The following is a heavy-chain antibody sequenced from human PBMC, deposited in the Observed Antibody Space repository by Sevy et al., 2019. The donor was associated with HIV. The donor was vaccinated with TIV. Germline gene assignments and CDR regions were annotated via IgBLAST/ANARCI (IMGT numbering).Heavy chain of an antibody. CDR1: GFTFSSYS. CDR2: ISSSSSYI. J-gene: IGHJ4*02. CDR3: ARMGYCSSTSCYSGSSFDY. V-gene: IGHV3-21*01. D-gene: IGHD2-2*02. Sequence: GGSLRLSCAASGFTFSSYSMNWVRQAPGKGLEWVSSISSSSSYIYYADSVKGRFTTSRDNAKNSLYLQMNSRRAEDTAVYYWARMGYCSSTSCYSGSSFDYWGQGTLVTVSS.